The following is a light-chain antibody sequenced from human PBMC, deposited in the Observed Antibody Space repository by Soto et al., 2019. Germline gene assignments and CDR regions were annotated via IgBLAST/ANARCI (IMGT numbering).Light chain of an antibody. CDR2: GES. Sequence: EIVLTQSPGTLSLSPGERAALSCRASQSVRGRYLAWYQQRPGQAPRLLIYGESSRATGIPDRFTGSGSGTDFTLTISRLEPEDFAVYYCQQYDTSPLFTSGPGTKVEIK. J-gene: IGKJ3*01. CDR3: QQYDTSPLFT. CDR1: QSVRGRY. V-gene: IGKV3-20*01.